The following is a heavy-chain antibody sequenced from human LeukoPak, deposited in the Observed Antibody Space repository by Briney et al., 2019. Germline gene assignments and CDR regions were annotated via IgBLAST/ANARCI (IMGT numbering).Heavy chain of an antibody. Sequence: ASVKVSCKLSGYTLSDVSIHWVRQAPGKGLEWMGGYDLEEGETLYAQKFQGRVTMTEDTSTDTVYMELSSLRLDDTAMYYCATATRYDALDIWGQATMVTVSS. V-gene: IGHV1-24*01. CDR2: YDLEEGET. J-gene: IGHJ3*02. CDR1: GYTLSDVS. D-gene: IGHD6-6*01. CDR3: ATATRYDALDI.